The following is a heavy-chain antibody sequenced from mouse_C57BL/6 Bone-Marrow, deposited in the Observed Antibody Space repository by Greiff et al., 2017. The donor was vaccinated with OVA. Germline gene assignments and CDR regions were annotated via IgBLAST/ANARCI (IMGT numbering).Heavy chain of an antibody. CDR2: IHTNSSST. CDR3: ARWYDYDGAWFAY. J-gene: IGHJ3*01. CDR1: GYTFTSYW. D-gene: IGHD2-4*01. Sequence: QVQLQQPGAELVKPGASVKLSCKASGYTFTSYWMHWVKQRPGQGLEWIGMIHTNSSSTNYNEKVKSKATLTVDKSSSTAYMQRSSLTSEDSAVSYCARWYDYDGAWFAYWGQGTLVTVSA. V-gene: IGHV1-64*01.